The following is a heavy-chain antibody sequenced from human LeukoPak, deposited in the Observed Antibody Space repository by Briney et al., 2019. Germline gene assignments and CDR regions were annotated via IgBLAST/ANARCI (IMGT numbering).Heavy chain of an antibody. CDR3: ARVTYYHILTGSYSGGDFDH. J-gene: IGHJ4*02. CDR1: GYTLTSYD. Sequence: ASVKVSCKASGYTLTSYDINWVRQATGQGLEWMGWVNPNSGNTGFAQKFQGRVTMTRNTSISTAYMELSSLRSEDTAVYYCARVTYYHILTGSYSGGDFDHWGQGTLVTVSS. CDR2: VNPNSGNT. V-gene: IGHV1-8*01. D-gene: IGHD3-9*01.